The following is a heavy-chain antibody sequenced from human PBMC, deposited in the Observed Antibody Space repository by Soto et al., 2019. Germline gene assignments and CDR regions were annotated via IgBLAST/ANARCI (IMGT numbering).Heavy chain of an antibody. CDR2: ISGSGGST. CDR3: AKDPPGYCSGGSCLDY. V-gene: IGHV3-23*01. J-gene: IGHJ4*02. D-gene: IGHD2-15*01. Sequence: GGSLRLSCAASGFTFSDYYMSWVRQAPGKGLEWVSAISGSGGSTYYADSVKGRFTISRDNSKNTLYLQMNSLRAEDTAVYYCAKDPPGYCSGGSCLDYWGQGTLVTVSS. CDR1: GFTFSDYY.